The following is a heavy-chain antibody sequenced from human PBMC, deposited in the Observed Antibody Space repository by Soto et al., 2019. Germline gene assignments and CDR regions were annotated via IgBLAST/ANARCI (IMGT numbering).Heavy chain of an antibody. V-gene: IGHV4-31*03. CDR3: ARGPGAGHGFLY. CDR2: IYYSGGT. J-gene: IGHJ4*02. Sequence: VQLQESGPGLLKASQTLSLTCTVSGATITSDGNYWSWLRQHPEKGLEWIGHIYYSGGTYFNLSLQRRLTLTVDTSKNQVSLKLTSVTAAATAVYFCARGPGAGHGFLYWGQGALVTVAS. D-gene: IGHD3-10*01. CDR1: GATITSDGNY.